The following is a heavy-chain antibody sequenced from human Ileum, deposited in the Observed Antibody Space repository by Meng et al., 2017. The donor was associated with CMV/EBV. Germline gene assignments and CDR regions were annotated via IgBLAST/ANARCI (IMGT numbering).Heavy chain of an antibody. D-gene: IGHD5-18*01. CDR1: AYTFTGHN. Sequence: QVLMVQSGACIKKPRASVKCTCKASAYTFTGHNIHWVRPAPGQGLEWMGRINPNTGDTKNAQNFQGRVTMTRDTSNGTAYMELTNLRSDDTAVYFCTRSWIHLWSHDFDYWGQGTLVTVSS. V-gene: IGHV1-2*06. CDR3: TRSWIHLWSHDFDY. CDR2: INPNTGDT. J-gene: IGHJ4*02.